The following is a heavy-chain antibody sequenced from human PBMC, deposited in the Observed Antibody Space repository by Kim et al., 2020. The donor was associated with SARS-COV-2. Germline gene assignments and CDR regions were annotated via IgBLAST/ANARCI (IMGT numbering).Heavy chain of an antibody. J-gene: IGHJ6*02. D-gene: IGHD3-16*01. CDR3: ARRDYDYVWGSSPDV. Sequence: PSLKSRVTISVDTSKNQFSLKLSSVTAADTAVYYCARRDYDYVWGSSPDVWGQGTTVTVSS. V-gene: IGHV4-39*01.